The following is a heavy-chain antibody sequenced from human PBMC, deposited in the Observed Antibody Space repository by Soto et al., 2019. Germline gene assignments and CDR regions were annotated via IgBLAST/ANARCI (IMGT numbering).Heavy chain of an antibody. Sequence: GGSLRLSCAASGFTFSSYAMHWVRQAPGKGLEWVAVITYDGSNKYYADSVKGRFTISRDNSKNTLYLQMNSLRAEDTAVYYGTNGSGTDSLYDMDDWGQGTTVTVS. CDR2: ITYDGSNK. CDR1: GFTFSSYA. J-gene: IGHJ6*02. V-gene: IGHV3-30-3*01. CDR3: TNGSGTDSLYDMDD.